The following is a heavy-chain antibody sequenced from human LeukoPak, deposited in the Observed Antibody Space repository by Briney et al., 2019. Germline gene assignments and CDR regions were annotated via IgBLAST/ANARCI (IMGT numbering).Heavy chain of an antibody. CDR3: AKDRVIVVVSYFDY. Sequence: PGGSLRLSCAASGFTFSSYAMSWVRQAPGKGLEWVPAISGSGGSTYYADSVKGRFTISRDNSKNTLYLQMNSLRAEDTAVYYCAKDRVIVVVSYFDYWGQGTLVTVSS. J-gene: IGHJ4*02. CDR1: GFTFSSYA. CDR2: ISGSGGST. V-gene: IGHV3-23*01. D-gene: IGHD3-22*01.